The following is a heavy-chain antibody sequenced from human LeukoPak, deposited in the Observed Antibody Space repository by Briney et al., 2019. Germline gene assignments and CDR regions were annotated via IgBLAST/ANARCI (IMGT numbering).Heavy chain of an antibody. D-gene: IGHD3/OR15-3a*01. CDR1: GGSFSGYY. V-gene: IGHV4-34*01. CDR2: INHSGST. CDR3: ARRPSDWLSSKYYFDY. Sequence: SETLSLTCAVYGGSFSGYYWSWIRQPQGKGLEWNGEINHSGSTNYNPSLKSRVTISVDTSKNQFSLKLSSVTAADTAVYYCARRPSDWLSSKYYFDYWGQGTLVTVSS. J-gene: IGHJ4*02.